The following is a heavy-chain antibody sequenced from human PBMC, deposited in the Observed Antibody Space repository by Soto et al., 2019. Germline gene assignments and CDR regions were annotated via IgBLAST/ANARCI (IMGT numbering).Heavy chain of an antibody. Sequence: RRLSGVASVFTFSSYYMMWARQVPGRGLEWLAKIKQDGSEKSYVDSVRGRFTISRDNAKESVYLQMDSLRADDTAVYFCGRLARGAAGGTFWGQGTLVTVSS. CDR1: VFTFSSYY. J-gene: IGHJ4*02. CDR2: IKQDGSEK. CDR3: GRLARGAAGGTF. V-gene: IGHV3-7*03. D-gene: IGHD6-13*01.